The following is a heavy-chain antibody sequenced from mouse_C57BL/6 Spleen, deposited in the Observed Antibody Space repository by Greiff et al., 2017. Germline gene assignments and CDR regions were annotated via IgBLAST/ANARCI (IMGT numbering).Heavy chain of an antibody. CDR3: ASSDLYAMDY. J-gene: IGHJ4*01. CDR2: IRNKANGYTT. V-gene: IGHV7-3*01. CDR1: GFTFTDYY. Sequence: EVQGVESGGGLVQPGGSLSLSCAASGFTFTDYYMSWVRQPPGKALEWLGFIRNKANGYTTEYSSSVKGRFTISRDNSQSILYLQMNALRAEDSATYYCASSDLYAMDYWGQGTSVTVSS.